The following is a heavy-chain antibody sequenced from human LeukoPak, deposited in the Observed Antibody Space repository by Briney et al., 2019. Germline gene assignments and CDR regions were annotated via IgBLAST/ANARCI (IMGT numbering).Heavy chain of an antibody. V-gene: IGHV1-69*04. D-gene: IGHD2-15*01. Sequence: GASVKVSCKASGGTFSSYAISWVRQAPGQGLEWMGRIIPILGIANYPQKFQGRVTITADKSTSTAYMELSSLRSEDTAVYYCAYCSGGSCYEVGFDPWGQGTLVTVSS. CDR2: IIPILGIA. CDR3: AYCSGGSCYEVGFDP. J-gene: IGHJ5*02. CDR1: GGTFSSYA.